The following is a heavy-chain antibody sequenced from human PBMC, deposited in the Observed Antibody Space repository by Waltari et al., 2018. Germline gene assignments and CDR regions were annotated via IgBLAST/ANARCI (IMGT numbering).Heavy chain of an antibody. Sequence: QVQLQESGPGLVKPSETLSLTCTVSGGSISSYYWSWIRQPPGKGLVWIWYIDYSESSNDDPSLRRRVTISVDTSKNQYSLKLSSVAAADTAVYYCAGTTCCGYTHDAFDIWGQGTMVTVSS. V-gene: IGHV4-59*01. CDR2: IDYSESS. CDR1: GGSISSYY. J-gene: IGHJ3*02. CDR3: AGTTCCGYTHDAFDI. D-gene: IGHD1-1*01.